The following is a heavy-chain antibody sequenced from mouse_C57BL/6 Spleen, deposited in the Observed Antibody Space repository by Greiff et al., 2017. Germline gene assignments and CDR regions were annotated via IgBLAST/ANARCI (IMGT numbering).Heavy chain of an antibody. CDR2: IYPRGGST. CDR3: APDYDDGGGDSYYFGD. Sequence: QVQLQQSGPELVKPGASVKLSCKASGYTFTSYDINWVKQRPGQGLEWIGWIYPRGGSTKYNEKFKGKATLTVDTSSSTAYMELHSLTSEGSAVYVCAPDYDDGGGDSYYFGDWGQGTTLTVAS. D-gene: IGHD2-4*01. J-gene: IGHJ2*01. CDR1: GYTFTSYD. V-gene: IGHV1-85*01.